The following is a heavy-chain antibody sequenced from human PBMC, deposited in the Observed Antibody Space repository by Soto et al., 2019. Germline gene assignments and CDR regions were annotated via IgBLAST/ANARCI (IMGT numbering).Heavy chain of an antibody. Sequence: SQTLSLTCAISGDSVSSNSAAWNWIRQSPSRGLEWLGRTYYRSQWYNDYAVSVKSRITINPDTSKNQFSLQLNSVTLEVTAVYYCARGVTYRSSFDYYYDGMDVWGEGATVTVS. CDR1: GDSVSSNSAA. CDR2: TYYRSQWYN. J-gene: IGHJ6*02. V-gene: IGHV6-1*01. D-gene: IGHD6-6*01. CDR3: ARGVTYRSSFDYYYDGMDV.